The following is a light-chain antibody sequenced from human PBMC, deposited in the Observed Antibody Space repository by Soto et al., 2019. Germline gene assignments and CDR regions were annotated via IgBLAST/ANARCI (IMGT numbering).Light chain of an antibody. CDR2: NAS. V-gene: IGKV1-5*03. CDR1: QSISTW. J-gene: IGKJ2*01. Sequence: DIQMTQSPSTLSASVGDRVTITCRASQSISTWLAWYQQKPGKAPNLLIYNASTLETGVSSRFSGSGSGTAFTLTISSLQPDDFATYYCQQYNSYPKKFGQGTKLEIK. CDR3: QQYNSYPKK.